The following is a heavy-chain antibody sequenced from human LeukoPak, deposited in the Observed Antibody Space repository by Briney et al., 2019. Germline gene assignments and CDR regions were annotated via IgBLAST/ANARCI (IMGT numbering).Heavy chain of an antibody. CDR3: ARGGGLDV. CDR1: GFTFSGYW. Sequence: GGSLRLSCAASGFTFSGYWMHWVRQVPGKGLVWVASINHNGNVNYYVDSVKGRFTISRDNAKNSLYLQMSNLRAEDTAVYFCARGGGLDVWGQGATVTVSS. D-gene: IGHD3-16*01. J-gene: IGHJ6*02. V-gene: IGHV3-7*03. CDR2: INHNGNVN.